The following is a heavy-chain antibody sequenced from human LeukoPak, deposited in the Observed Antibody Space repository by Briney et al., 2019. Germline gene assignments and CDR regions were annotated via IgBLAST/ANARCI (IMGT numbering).Heavy chain of an antibody. V-gene: IGHV3-30*02. Sequence: GGSLRLSCAASGFTFSSYGMHWVRQAPGKGLEWVAFIRYDGSNKYYADSVKGRFTISRDNSKNTLYLQMNSLRAEDTAVYYCARDSDGAAADYYFDYWGQGTLVTVSS. J-gene: IGHJ4*02. CDR3: ARDSDGAAADYYFDY. CDR2: IRYDGSNK. D-gene: IGHD6-13*01. CDR1: GFTFSSYG.